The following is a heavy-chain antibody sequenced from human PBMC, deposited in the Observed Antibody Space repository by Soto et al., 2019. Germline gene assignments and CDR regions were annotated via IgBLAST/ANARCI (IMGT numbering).Heavy chain of an antibody. Sequence: QVQLVESGGGVVQPGRSLRLSCAASGFTFSSYAMHWVRQAPGKGLEWVAVISYDGSNKYYADSVKGRFTISRDNSKNTLYLQMNSLRAEDTAVYYCARGKEKSTNIVVVPAAITDYYYGMDVWGQGTTVTVSS. CDR3: ARGKEKSTNIVVVPAAITDYYYGMDV. J-gene: IGHJ6*02. CDR2: ISYDGSNK. D-gene: IGHD2-2*01. CDR1: GFTFSSYA. V-gene: IGHV3-30-3*01.